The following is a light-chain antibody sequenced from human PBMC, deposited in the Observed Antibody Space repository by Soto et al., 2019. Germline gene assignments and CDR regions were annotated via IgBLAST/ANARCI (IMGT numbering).Light chain of an antibody. V-gene: IGKV1-33*01. CDR1: QDISNY. J-gene: IGKJ5*01. Sequence: DIQMTQSPSSLSASVGDRLTITCQASQDISNYLNWYQQKPGKAPKLLISDASILETGVPSRFSGSGSGTDFTFTISNLQPEDIATYYCQQYDDTPITFGQGIRLDIK. CDR3: QQYDDTPIT. CDR2: DAS.